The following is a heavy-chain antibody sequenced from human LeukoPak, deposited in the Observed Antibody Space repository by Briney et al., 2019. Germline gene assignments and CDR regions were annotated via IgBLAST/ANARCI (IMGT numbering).Heavy chain of an antibody. J-gene: IGHJ4*02. Sequence: PGGSLRLSCAASGFKFDDYWMNWVRQAPGKGLEWVANIKEDGSEKYYVDSVKGRFTISRDNARNFLYLQMNSLRAEDTAVYYCARAGTSIRGIKAYWGQGTLVTVSS. V-gene: IGHV3-7*03. D-gene: IGHD3-10*01. CDR2: IKEDGSEK. CDR3: ARAGTSIRGIKAY. CDR1: GFKFDDYW.